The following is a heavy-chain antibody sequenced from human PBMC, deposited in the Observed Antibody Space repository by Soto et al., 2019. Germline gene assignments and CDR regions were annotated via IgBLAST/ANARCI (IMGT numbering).Heavy chain of an antibody. CDR1: GFTFSSYG. Sequence: QVQLVESGGGVVQPGRSLRLSCAASGFTFSSYGMHWVRQAPGKLLEWVAVISYDGSNKYYADSVKGRFTISRDNSKNTLYLQRNSLRAEDTAVYYCAKDRFRIAVAAPFDYWGQGTLVTVSS. CDR2: ISYDGSNK. V-gene: IGHV3-30*18. CDR3: AKDRFRIAVAAPFDY. D-gene: IGHD6-19*01. J-gene: IGHJ4*02.